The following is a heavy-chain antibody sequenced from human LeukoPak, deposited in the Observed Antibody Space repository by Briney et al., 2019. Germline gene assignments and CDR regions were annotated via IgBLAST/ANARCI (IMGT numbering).Heavy chain of an antibody. J-gene: IGHJ5*02. CDR3: ATQPGAASARGDWFDP. V-gene: IGHV1-2*02. Sequence: GASVKVSCKVSGYTFTAYYIHWVRQAPGQGLEWMGWINPNTGGTNYAQKFQGGVTMTRDTSVSTAYMELSSLRSDDTAVYYCATQPGAASARGDWFDPWGQGTLVTVSS. D-gene: IGHD6-13*01. CDR2: INPNTGGT. CDR1: GYTFTAYY.